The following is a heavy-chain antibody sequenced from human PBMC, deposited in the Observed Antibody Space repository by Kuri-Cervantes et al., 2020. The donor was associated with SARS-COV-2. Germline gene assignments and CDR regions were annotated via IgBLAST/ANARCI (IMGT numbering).Heavy chain of an antibody. J-gene: IGHJ3*02. Sequence: ASVKVSCKASGYTFTSYYMHWVRQAPGQRLEWMGWSNAGNGNTKYSQEFQGRVTITRDTSASTVYMELSSLRSEDMALYYCAKAGWEDAFDIWGQGTMVTVSS. CDR3: AKAGWEDAFDI. V-gene: IGHV1-3*02. CDR1: GYTFTSYY. CDR2: SNAGNGNT. D-gene: IGHD1-26*01.